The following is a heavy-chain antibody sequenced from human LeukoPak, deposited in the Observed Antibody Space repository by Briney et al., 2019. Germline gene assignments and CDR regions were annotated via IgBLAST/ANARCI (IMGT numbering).Heavy chain of an antibody. CDR2: IYPGDSDT. CDR3: ARRAGRIVGATADFDY. J-gene: IGHJ4*02. V-gene: IGHV5-51*01. Sequence: GESLKISCKGSGYSFTSYWIGWVRQLPGKGLEWMGIIYPGDSDTRYSPSFQGQVTISADKSISTAYLQWSSLKASDTAMYYCARRAGRIVGATADFDYWGQGTLVTVSS. CDR1: GYSFTSYW. D-gene: IGHD1-26*01.